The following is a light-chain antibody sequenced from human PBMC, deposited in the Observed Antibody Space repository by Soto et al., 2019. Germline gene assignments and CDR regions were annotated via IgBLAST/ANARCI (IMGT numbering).Light chain of an antibody. Sequence: ELVLTQSPGTLSLSPGERATLSCRASQSVSSSYVAWYQQKPGQAPRFLIYGASSRATGIPDRFSGSGSGTDFTLTISRLESEDVAVYYCQQYGSSPFTFGPGTKVDIK. CDR3: QQYGSSPFT. CDR1: QSVSSSY. V-gene: IGKV3-20*01. CDR2: GAS. J-gene: IGKJ3*01.